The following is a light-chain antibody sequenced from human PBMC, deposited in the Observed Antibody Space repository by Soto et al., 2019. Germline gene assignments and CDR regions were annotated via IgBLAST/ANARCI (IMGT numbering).Light chain of an antibody. CDR1: PSVLYNSKTKNY. J-gene: IGKJ1*01. CDR2: WAS. Sequence: DIVMTQPPDSPAAALGERATINCRSSPSVLYNSKTKNYLAWYQQKPGQPPRLLIYWASSRESGVPDRFSGSGSGTDFTLTISSLQAEDVAVYYCQQYYSAPPTFGQGTKVDIK. CDR3: QQYYSAPPT. V-gene: IGKV4-1*01.